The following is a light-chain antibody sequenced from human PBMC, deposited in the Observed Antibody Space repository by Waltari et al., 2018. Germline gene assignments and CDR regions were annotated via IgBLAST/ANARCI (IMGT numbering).Light chain of an antibody. J-gene: IGLJ2*01. CDR2: GNN. Sequence: QSVLTQPPSVSGTPGPRVTISCSGSTSHIGAGHDVPWYQHLPGTAPKLLIYGNNNRPSGVPDRFSGSKSGTSASLAITGLQADDEADYFCQSFDNMLSGGVVFGGGTKLAVL. CDR3: QSFDNMLSGGVV. V-gene: IGLV1-40*01. CDR1: TSHIGAGHD.